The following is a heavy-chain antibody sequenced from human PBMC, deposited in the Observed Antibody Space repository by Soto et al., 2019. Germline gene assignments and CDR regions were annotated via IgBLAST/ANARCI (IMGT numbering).Heavy chain of an antibody. D-gene: IGHD3-10*01. CDR2: IDQSGST. CDR1: GGSFSGYY. V-gene: IGHV4-34*01. J-gene: IGHJ5*02. CDR3: ARVNYYGSGNYDESWFDP. Sequence: ASETLSLTCAVYGGSFSGYYWNWLRQPPGEGLEWIGKIDQSGSTNYNPSLKSRVTISVDTSKNQFSLKLTSVTAADTAVYYCARVNYYGSGNYDESWFDPWGQGTLVTVSS.